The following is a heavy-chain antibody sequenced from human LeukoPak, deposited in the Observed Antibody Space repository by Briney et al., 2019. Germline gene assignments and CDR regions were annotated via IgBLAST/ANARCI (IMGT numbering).Heavy chain of an antibody. CDR2: INHSGST. J-gene: IGHJ3*02. Sequence: PSETLPLTCAVYGGSFSGYYWSWIRQPPGKGLEWIGEINHSGSTNYNPSLKSRVTISVDTSKNQFSLKLSSVTAADTAVYSCVRHVARAFDIWGQGTKVTVSS. V-gene: IGHV4-34*01. CDR1: GGSFSGYY. CDR3: VRHVARAFDI.